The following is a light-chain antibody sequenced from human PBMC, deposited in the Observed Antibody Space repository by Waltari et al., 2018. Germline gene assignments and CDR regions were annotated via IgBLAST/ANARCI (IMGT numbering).Light chain of an antibody. J-gene: IGLJ1*01. CDR3: CSYTTSITYI. V-gene: IGLV2-14*03. CDR1: SSDVGAYNY. Sequence: QSAPTQPPSVFGSPGQSVTISCTGTSSDVGAYNYVPWYQQHPDKAPKLLIYGVSNRPSGVSDRFSGSKSGNTASLTISGLQTEDEADYFCCSYTTSITYIFGTGTRLTVL. CDR2: GVS.